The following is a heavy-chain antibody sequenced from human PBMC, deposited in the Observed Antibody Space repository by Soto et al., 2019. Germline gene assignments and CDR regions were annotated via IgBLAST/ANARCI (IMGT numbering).Heavy chain of an antibody. V-gene: IGHV4-30-2*01. CDR1: GGSISSGGYS. CDR2: IYHSGST. CDR3: ARDARWGSVLLTGYYYNWFDP. Sequence: PSETLSLTCAVSGGSISSGGYSWSWIRQPPGKGLEWIGYIYHSGSTYYNPSLKSRVTISVDRSKNQFSLKLSSVTAADTAVYYCARDARWGSVLLTGYYYNWFDPWGQGTLFTVSS. D-gene: IGHD3-9*01. J-gene: IGHJ5*02.